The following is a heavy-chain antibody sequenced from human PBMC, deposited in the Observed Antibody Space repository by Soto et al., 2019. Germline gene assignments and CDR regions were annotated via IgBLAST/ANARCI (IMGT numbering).Heavy chain of an antibody. Sequence: QVKLVESGGGVAQPGGSLRLSCTTSGFTFNTYGMHWVRQAPGKGLEWVTIIWYDGSNKYYADSVKGRFTISRDNSKNTLYLQMNSLRAEDTALYYCARADCAGAYCYSWPFNYGVDVWGQGTTVTVSS. CDR2: IWYDGSNK. J-gene: IGHJ6*02. CDR3: ARADCAGAYCYSWPFNYGVDV. V-gene: IGHV3-33*01. D-gene: IGHD2-15*01. CDR1: GFTFNTYG.